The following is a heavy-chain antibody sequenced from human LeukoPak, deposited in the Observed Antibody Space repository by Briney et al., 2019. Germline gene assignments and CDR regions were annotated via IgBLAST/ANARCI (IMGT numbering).Heavy chain of an antibody. CDR1: GYTFTSYD. V-gene: IGHV1-8*03. J-gene: IGHJ5*02. D-gene: IGHD2-2*01. CDR3: VRGTHCSSTSCPGGIDP. Sequence: EASVKVSCKASGYTFTSYDINWVRQATGQGLEWMGWITPNSGNTGYAQQFQGRVLITRDTSISTAYMELSSLRSEDTAVYYCVRGTHCSSTSCPGGIDPWGQGTLVTVSS. CDR2: ITPNSGNT.